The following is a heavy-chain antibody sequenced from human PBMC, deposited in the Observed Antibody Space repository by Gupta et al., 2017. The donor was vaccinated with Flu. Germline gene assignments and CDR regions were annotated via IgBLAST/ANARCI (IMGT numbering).Heavy chain of an antibody. CDR2: IIPIFGTT. CDR3: ARADCSRTRCYGWFYYYYYMDV. D-gene: IGHD2-2*01. Sequence: GRQAPGQGLEWMGGIIPIFGTTNYAQNLQGRVTITADESTSTAYMELSSLRSDDTAVYYCARADCSRTRCYGWFYYYYYMDVWGKGTTVTVSS. J-gene: IGHJ6*03. V-gene: IGHV1-69*01.